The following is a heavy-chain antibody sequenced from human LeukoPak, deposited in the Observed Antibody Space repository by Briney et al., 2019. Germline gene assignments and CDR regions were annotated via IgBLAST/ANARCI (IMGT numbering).Heavy chain of an antibody. D-gene: IGHD1-26*01. CDR2: IYPSDSDT. V-gene: IGHV5-51*01. CDR1: GYSFTNYW. J-gene: IGHJ4*02. Sequence: GESLKISCKGFGYSFTNYWIGWVRQMPGKGLEWMGIIYPSDSDTRYSPSFQGQVTISADKSIKTAYLQWSSLKASDTAMYYCARPLQGIVGATGFDYWGQGTLVTVSS. CDR3: ARPLQGIVGATGFDY.